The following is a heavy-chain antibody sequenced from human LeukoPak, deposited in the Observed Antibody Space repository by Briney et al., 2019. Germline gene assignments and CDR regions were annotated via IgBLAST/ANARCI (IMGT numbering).Heavy chain of an antibody. CDR2: IYYSWST. V-gene: IGHV4-59*01. Sequence: SETLSLTCTVSGGSISSYYGSWIRQPPGKGLEWIGYIYYSWSTNYNPSLKSRVTISVATSKNQFSLKLSSVTAANTAVYYCARQGYSYGYSSYFDYWGQGTLVTVSS. CDR1: GGSISSYY. D-gene: IGHD5-18*01. CDR3: ARQGYSYGYSSYFDY. J-gene: IGHJ4*02.